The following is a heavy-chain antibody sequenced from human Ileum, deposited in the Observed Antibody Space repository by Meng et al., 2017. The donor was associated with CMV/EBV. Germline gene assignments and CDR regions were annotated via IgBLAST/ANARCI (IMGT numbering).Heavy chain of an antibody. Sequence: SGFTFSPAWMSWVRQAPGKGPEWVANIKEDGSEKYYADSVKGRFTISRDNAKNSLYLQMTSLRADDTAVYYCATVGCHHTSCPLFDNWGQGALVTVSS. V-gene: IGHV3-7*01. J-gene: IGHJ4*02. CDR2: IKEDGSEK. CDR1: GFTFSPAW. CDR3: ATVGCHHTSCPLFDN. D-gene: IGHD2-2*01.